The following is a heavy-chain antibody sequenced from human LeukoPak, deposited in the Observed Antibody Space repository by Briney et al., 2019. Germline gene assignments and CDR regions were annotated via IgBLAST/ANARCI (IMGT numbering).Heavy chain of an antibody. V-gene: IGHV1-46*01. D-gene: IGHD3-16*01. CDR3: ARDLGGNYYFDY. Sequence: EASVKVSCKASGYTFTSYYMHWVRQAPGQGLEWMGIINPSGGSTNYAQKFQGRVTMTRDTFTSTVYMELSSLRSEDTAVYYCARDLGGNYYFDYWGQGTLVTVSS. CDR2: INPSGGST. J-gene: IGHJ4*02. CDR1: GYTFTSYY.